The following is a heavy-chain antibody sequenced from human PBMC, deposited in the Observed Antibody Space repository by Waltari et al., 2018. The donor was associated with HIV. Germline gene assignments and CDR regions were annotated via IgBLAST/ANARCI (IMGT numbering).Heavy chain of an antibody. CDR2: ISYDGDQ. CDR1: GFAFQTFA. V-gene: IGHV3-30*18. J-gene: IGHJ6*02. D-gene: IGHD1-26*01. CDR3: AKVAGRSGSYSHYYYGMDV. Sequence: QVQLVESGGGVVQPGGSLRLSCAASGFAFQTFAMHWARQAPGKGLEWVAVISYDGDQYYADSVKGRVTISRDNSKKSLFLQMSSLRPEDSAVYYCAKVAGRSGSYSHYYYGMDVWGQGTTVTVS.